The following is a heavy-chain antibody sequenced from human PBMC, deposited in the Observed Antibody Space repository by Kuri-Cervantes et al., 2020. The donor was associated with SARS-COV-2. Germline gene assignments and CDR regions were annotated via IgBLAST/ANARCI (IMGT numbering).Heavy chain of an antibody. J-gene: IGHJ4*02. D-gene: IGHD2-2*01. Sequence: ASVKVSCKASGYTFTSYYMHWVRQAPGQGLEWMGWISAYNGNTNYAQKFQGRVTITRNTSISTAYMELRSLRSDDTAVYYCARAFCSSTSCYYFDYWGQGTLVTVSS. CDR3: ARAFCSSTSCYYFDY. CDR2: ISAYNGNT. CDR1: GYTFTSYY. V-gene: IGHV1-8*03.